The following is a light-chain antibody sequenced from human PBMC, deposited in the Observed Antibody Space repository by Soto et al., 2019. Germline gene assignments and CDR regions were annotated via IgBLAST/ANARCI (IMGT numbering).Light chain of an antibody. Sequence: VLTQSPGTLSLSPGERATLSCRASQSVYSSYLVWYQQRPGQPPRLLIYGTSNRAAGIPDRFSGSGSWTALTRTIYRVATEDSAVYYCPQYGTSALTFGGGTRVEIK. CDR3: PQYGTSALT. CDR1: QSVYSSY. J-gene: IGKJ4*01. V-gene: IGKV3-20*01. CDR2: GTS.